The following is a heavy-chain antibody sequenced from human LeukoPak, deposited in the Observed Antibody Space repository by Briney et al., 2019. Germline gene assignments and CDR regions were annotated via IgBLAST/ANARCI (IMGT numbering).Heavy chain of an antibody. J-gene: IGHJ5*02. CDR3: ARFTPQGYGWGGYNRFDP. D-gene: IGHD3-16*01. Sequence: SDPLSLICTLSGGPISSYYWNWLREPPGKGLEWIGYIYYSGSNNQNPSLKSRVTISVYTSKNQFSLNLTSVTAADTAVYYCARFTPQGYGWGGYNRFDPWGQGTLVTVSS. CDR2: IYYSGSN. V-gene: IGHV4-59*07. CDR1: GGPISSYY.